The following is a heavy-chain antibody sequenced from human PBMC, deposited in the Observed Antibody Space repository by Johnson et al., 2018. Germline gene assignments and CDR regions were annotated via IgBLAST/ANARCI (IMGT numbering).Heavy chain of an antibody. CDR3: ARDLGSGWGGGYRSRYFQH. J-gene: IGHJ1*01. V-gene: IGHV3-7*01. Sequence: VQLVESGGGLVQPGGSLRLSCAASGFTFSSYWMSWVRQAPGKGLEWVANIKQDGSEKYYVDSVKGRFTISRDNAKNSLYLQMNSRRAEDTGVYYRARDLGSGWGGGYRSRYFQHWGQGTLVTVSS. CDR1: GFTFSSYW. CDR2: IKQDGSEK. D-gene: IGHD6-19*01.